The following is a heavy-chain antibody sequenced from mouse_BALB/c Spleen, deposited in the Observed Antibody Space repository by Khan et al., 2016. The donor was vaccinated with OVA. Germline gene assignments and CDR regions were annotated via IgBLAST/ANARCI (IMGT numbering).Heavy chain of an antibody. CDR2: ISSGGHYT. CDR3: ASRAYYYNSEGFAY. D-gene: IGHD1-1*02. V-gene: IGHV5-6*01. CDR1: GFTFSTYG. J-gene: IGHJ3*01. Sequence: EVELVESGGDLVKTGGSLKLSCAASGFTFSTYGMSWVRQTPDKRLEWVATISSGGHYTYYIDSVKGRFTISRDNAKNILYLQMTSLRSEDTAMYYCASRAYYYNSEGFAYWGQGTLVTVSA.